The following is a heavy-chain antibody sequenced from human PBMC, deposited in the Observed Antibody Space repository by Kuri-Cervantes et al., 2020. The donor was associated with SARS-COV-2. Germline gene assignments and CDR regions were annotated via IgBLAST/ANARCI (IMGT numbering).Heavy chain of an antibody. Sequence: GSLRLSCTVSGGSISSSSYYWGWIRQPPGKGLEWIGSIYYSGSTYYNPSLKSRVTISVDTSKNQFSLKLSSVTAADTAVYYCERGTNIAAAGTLDYWGQGTLVTVSS. V-gene: IGHV4-39*07. CDR1: GGSISSSSYY. CDR3: ERGTNIAAAGTLDY. J-gene: IGHJ4*02. CDR2: IYYSGST. D-gene: IGHD6-13*01.